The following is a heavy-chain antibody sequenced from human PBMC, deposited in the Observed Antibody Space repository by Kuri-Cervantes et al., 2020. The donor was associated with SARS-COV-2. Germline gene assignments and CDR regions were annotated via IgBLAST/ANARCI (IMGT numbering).Heavy chain of an antibody. D-gene: IGHD6-13*01. CDR3: ARDADSSSWYPGAFDI. V-gene: IGHV1-2*06. CDR1: GYTFTGYY. J-gene: IGHJ3*02. CDR2: INPNSGGT. Sequence: ASVKVSCKASGYTFTGYYMHWVRQAPGQGLERMGRINPNSGGTNYAQKFQGRVTMTRDTSISTAYMELSRLRSDDTAVYYCARDADSSSWYPGAFDIWGQGTMVTVSS.